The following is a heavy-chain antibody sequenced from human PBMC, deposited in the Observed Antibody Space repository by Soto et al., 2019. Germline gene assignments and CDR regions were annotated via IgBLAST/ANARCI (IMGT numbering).Heavy chain of an antibody. V-gene: IGHV1-18*01. CDR1: GYIFTSYG. J-gene: IGHJ6*02. D-gene: IGHD3-22*01. Sequence: QVQLVQSGAEVKKPGASVKVSCKASGYIFTSYGITWVRQSPGQGLEWMGWISAYNGNTNFAQKLQGRVTMTQDTSTDTAYMELRSLRSDDTAVYYCARDQSSGYSGYYYGMDVWGQGTTVTVSS. CDR3: ARDQSSGYSGYYYGMDV. CDR2: ISAYNGNT.